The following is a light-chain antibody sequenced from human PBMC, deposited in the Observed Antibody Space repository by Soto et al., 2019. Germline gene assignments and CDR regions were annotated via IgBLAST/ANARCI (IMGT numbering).Light chain of an antibody. CDR1: QSVDSH. CDR2: AAS. Sequence: EIVLTQSPASLSLYPGERATLSCRASQSVDSHLVWYQQKPGQAPRLLIFAASNRATGIPVRFSGSGSGTDFTLAINRLEPDDFAVYYCQQRSDCPITFGQGTRLEMK. V-gene: IGKV3-11*01. CDR3: QQRSDCPIT. J-gene: IGKJ5*01.